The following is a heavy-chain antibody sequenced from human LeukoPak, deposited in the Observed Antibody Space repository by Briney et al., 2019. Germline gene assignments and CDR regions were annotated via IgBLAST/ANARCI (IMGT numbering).Heavy chain of an antibody. CDR2: IIPILGIA. D-gene: IGHD1-1*01. J-gene: IGHJ5*02. Sequence: EASVKVSCKASGGTFSSYAISWVRQAPGQGLEWMGRIIPILGIANYAQKFQGRVTITADKSTSTAYMELNSLRSEDTAVYYCARDRLSAPTTGTTVWFDPWGQGTLVTVSS. V-gene: IGHV1-69*04. CDR3: ARDRLSAPTTGTTVWFDP. CDR1: GGTFSSYA.